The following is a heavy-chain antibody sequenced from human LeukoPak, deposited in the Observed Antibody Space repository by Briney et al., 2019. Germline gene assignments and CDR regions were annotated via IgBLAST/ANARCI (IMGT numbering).Heavy chain of an antibody. Sequence: GGSLRLSCAASGFTFSSYEMNWVRQAPGKGLEWVSYISSSSSYTNYADSVKGRFTISRDNAKNSLYLQMNSLRAEDTAVYFCARDQYGSGSYDYWGQGTLVTVSS. CDR3: ARDQYGSGSYDY. J-gene: IGHJ4*02. D-gene: IGHD3-10*01. CDR2: ISSSSSYT. V-gene: IGHV3-21*05. CDR1: GFTFSSYE.